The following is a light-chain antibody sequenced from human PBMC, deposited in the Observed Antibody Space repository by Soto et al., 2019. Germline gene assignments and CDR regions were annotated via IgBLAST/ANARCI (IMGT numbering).Light chain of an antibody. V-gene: IGKV1-5*01. Sequence: DIQMNPSPSTLSASVGGRVTIAFWASQSISNWLAWYQQKPGKAPTLLIYDVSRLESGVPSRFSGSGSGTEFTLTISSLQPDDFATYYCQQYNSYSRTFGQGTKVDIK. J-gene: IGKJ1*01. CDR2: DVS. CDR3: QQYNSYSRT. CDR1: QSISNW.